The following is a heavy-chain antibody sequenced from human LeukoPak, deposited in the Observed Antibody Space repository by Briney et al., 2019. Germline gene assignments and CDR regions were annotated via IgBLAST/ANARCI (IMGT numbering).Heavy chain of an antibody. CDR1: GGSISSYY. CDR3: ATLNYDSSGYPFDY. Sequence: SETLSLTCTVSGGSISSYYWSWIRQPPGKGLEWIGYIYYSGSTNYNPSLKSRVTISVDTSKNQFSLKLSSVAAADTAVYYCATLNYDSSGYPFDYWGQGTLVTVSS. V-gene: IGHV4-59*01. J-gene: IGHJ4*02. D-gene: IGHD3-22*01. CDR2: IYYSGST.